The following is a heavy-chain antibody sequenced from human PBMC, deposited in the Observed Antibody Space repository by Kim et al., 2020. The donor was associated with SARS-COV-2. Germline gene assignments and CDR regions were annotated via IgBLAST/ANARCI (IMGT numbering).Heavy chain of an antibody. CDR2: IFYSGST. CDR3: ARHVIAEHFDY. CDR1: GGSISGSTSY. V-gene: IGHV4-39*01. J-gene: IGHJ4*01. Sequence: SDTLSLTCTVSGGSISGSTSYWGWIHQPPGKGLEWIGSIFYSGSTYYNPSLRSRVTISVHTSTTQFSLKLNSVTAADTAVYYCARHVIAEHFDYWGHGTLVTVSS. D-gene: IGHD6-13*01.